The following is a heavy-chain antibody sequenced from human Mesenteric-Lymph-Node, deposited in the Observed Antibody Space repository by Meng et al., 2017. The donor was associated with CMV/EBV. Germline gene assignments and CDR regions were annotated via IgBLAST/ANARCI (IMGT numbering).Heavy chain of an antibody. J-gene: IGHJ5*02. CDR3: TSKGGYSYGYVS. D-gene: IGHD5-18*01. V-gene: IGHV3-53*01. CDR1: GVTVSSNY. CDR2: IYAGGNT. Sequence: GGSLRLSCAASGVTVSSNYMNWVRQAPGKGLEWVSVIYAGGNTYYADSVKGRFTISRDTSRNTVYLQMNSLRAEDTAVYYCTSKGGYSYGYVSWGQETLVTVSS.